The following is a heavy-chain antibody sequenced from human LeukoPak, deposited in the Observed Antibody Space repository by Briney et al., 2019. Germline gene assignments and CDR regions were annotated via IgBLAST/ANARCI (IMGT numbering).Heavy chain of an antibody. Sequence: GASVKVSCKASGFTFTSSAMQWVRQARGQRLEWIGWIVVGSGNTNYAQKFQERVTITRDMSTSTAYMELSSLRSEDTAVYYCAAGTLQISYGMDVWGQGTTVTVSS. D-gene: IGHD1-1*01. CDR3: AAGTLQISYGMDV. CDR2: IVVGSGNT. CDR1: GFTFTSSA. V-gene: IGHV1-58*02. J-gene: IGHJ6*02.